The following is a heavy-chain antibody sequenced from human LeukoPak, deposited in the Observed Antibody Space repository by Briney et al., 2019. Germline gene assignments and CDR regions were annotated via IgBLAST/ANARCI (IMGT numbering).Heavy chain of an antibody. CDR3: ARDDPDIVVIPGAADI. D-gene: IGHD2-15*01. Sequence: ASVKVSCKASGDTFSNYVISWFRQAPGQGLEWMGGIIPIFGTTHFAQKFQGRVTFTADDSTTTAYMELSSLRSEDTAVYYCARDDPDIVVIPGAADIWGQGTLVTVSS. V-gene: IGHV1-69*13. CDR1: GDTFSNYV. J-gene: IGHJ3*02. CDR2: IIPIFGTT.